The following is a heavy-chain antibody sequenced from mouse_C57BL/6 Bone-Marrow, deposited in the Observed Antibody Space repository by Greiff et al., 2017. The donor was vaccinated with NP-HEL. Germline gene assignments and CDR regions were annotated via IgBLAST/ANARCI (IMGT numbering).Heavy chain of an antibody. CDR1: GYTFTSYG. D-gene: IGHD1-1*01. V-gene: IGHV1-81*01. CDR2: IYPRSGNT. J-gene: IGHJ2*01. Sequence: QVQLQQSGAELARPGASVKLSCKASGYTFTSYGIRWVKQRPGQGLEWIGEIYPRSGNTYYNEKFQGKATLTADKSSSTAYMELRSLTSEDSAVDVCARGGSYYCGSSYGYWGQGTTLTVSS. CDR3: ARGGSYYCGSSYGY.